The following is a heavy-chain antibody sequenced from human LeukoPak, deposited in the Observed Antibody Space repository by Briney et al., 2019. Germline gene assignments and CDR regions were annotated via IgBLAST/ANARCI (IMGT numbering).Heavy chain of an antibody. D-gene: IGHD5-12*01. V-gene: IGHV3-53*01. CDR1: GFTVSSNY. J-gene: IGHJ6*02. Sequence: GGSLRLSCAASGFTVSSNYVSWVRQAPGKGLEWVSVIYSGGSTYYADSVKGRFTISRDNSKNTLYLQMNSLRAEDTAIYYCARVRGYSGYEGRYYYYGMDVWGQGTTVTVSS. CDR2: IYSGGST. CDR3: ARVRGYSGYEGRYYYYGMDV.